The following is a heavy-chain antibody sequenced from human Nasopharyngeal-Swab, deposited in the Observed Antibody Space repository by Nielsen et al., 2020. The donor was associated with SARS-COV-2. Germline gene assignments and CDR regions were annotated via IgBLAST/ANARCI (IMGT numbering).Heavy chain of an antibody. CDR3: ASAVTVFGAFDV. J-gene: IGHJ3*01. V-gene: IGHV1-8*01. CDR1: GCSFTSNE. CDR2: MNPNSGNT. D-gene: IGHD3-10*01. Sequence: ASVKVSCKASGCSFTSNEIHWVRQATGQALEWMGWMNPNSGNTAYGQKFQGRVSLTRDTSINTAYLELRSLTSDDTAVYYCASAVTVFGAFDVWGQGTMVTVSS.